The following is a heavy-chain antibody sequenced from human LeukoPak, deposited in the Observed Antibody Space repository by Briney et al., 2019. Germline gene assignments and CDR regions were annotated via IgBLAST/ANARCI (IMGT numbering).Heavy chain of an antibody. CDR3: ARSLRGWTPGKIAAAGPFDY. D-gene: IGHD6-13*01. J-gene: IGHJ4*02. V-gene: IGHV4-39*07. CDR1: FGSISSDSHY. Sequence: SETLSLTCTVSFGSISSDSHYWGWIRQPPGNRLEWIASIYYGGTTQYNPSLKSRATISIDTSNNRFSLRLTSATAADTAVYYCARSLRGWTPGKIAAAGPFDYWGQGTLVTFSS. CDR2: IYYGGTT.